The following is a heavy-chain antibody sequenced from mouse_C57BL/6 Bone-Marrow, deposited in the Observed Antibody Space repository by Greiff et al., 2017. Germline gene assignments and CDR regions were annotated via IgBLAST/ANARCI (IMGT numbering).Heavy chain of an antibody. V-gene: IGHV14-4*01. CDR3: TTGNGCFWYFGV. Sequence: VQLKQSGAELVRPGASVKLSCTASGFNIKDDYMHWVKQRPEQGLEWIGWIDPENGDTEYASKFQGKATITADTSSNTAYLQLSSLPSEGTAVYYCTTGNGCFWYFGVWGTGTTVTVSS. J-gene: IGHJ1*03. CDR2: IDPENGDT. D-gene: IGHD2-2*01. CDR1: GFNIKDDY.